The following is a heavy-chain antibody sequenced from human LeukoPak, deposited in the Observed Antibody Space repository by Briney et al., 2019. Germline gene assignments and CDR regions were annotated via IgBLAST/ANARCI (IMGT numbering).Heavy chain of an antibody. J-gene: IGHJ4*02. CDR1: GFTVSNSY. CDR3: ASASGRYSGGFDY. V-gene: IGHV3-53*01. CDR2: INRDGST. Sequence: PGGSLRLSCAASGFTVSNSYMTWVRQAPGKGLEWVSIINRDGSTNHADSVKGRFIISRDNSRNTLYLQMNSLRDEDTAVYYCASASGRYSGGFDYWGQGTLVSVSS. D-gene: IGHD1-26*01.